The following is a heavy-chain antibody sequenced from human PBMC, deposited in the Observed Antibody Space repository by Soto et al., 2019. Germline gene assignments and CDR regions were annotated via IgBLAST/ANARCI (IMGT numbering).Heavy chain of an antibody. CDR3: ARAFGDYYGSGSYYLDY. Sequence: TSETLSLTCTVSGGSISSGGYYWSWIRQHPGKGLEWIGYIYYSGSTYYNPSLKSRVTISVDTSKNQFSLKLSSVTAADTAVYYCARAFGDYYGSGSYYLDYWGQGTLVTVSS. V-gene: IGHV4-31*03. CDR1: GGSISSGGYY. J-gene: IGHJ4*02. D-gene: IGHD3-10*01. CDR2: IYYSGST.